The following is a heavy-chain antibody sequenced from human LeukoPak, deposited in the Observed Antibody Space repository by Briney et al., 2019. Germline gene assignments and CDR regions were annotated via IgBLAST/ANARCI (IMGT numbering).Heavy chain of an antibody. CDR1: GFTFSSYA. Sequence: GGSLRLSCAASGFTFSSYAISWVRQAPGQGLEWVSAISAGGDSPYYADSVQGRFSISRDNDNNTLYLQMNSLRAGGTAVYYCAKRRYCSSVSCHDFDHWGQGTLVTVSS. V-gene: IGHV3-23*01. CDR3: AKRRYCSSVSCHDFDH. J-gene: IGHJ4*02. D-gene: IGHD2-2*01. CDR2: ISAGGDSP.